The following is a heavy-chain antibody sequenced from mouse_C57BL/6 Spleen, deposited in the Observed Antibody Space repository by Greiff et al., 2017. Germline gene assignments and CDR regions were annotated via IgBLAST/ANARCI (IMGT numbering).Heavy chain of an antibody. CDR1: GYSFTGYY. V-gene: IGHV1-42*01. CDR3: ARRDYYGSSWGFDY. Sequence: EVQLQQSGPELEKPGASVKITCKASGYSFTGYYMNWVKQSPEKSLEWIGEITPSTGGTAYNQKFKAQATLTVDKSASTAYMQLKRQTSEVSAVYYCARRDYYGSSWGFDYWGQGTTLTVSS. CDR2: ITPSTGGT. D-gene: IGHD1-1*01. J-gene: IGHJ2*01.